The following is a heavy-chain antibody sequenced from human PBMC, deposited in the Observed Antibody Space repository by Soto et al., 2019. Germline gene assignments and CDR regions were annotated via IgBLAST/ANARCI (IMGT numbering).Heavy chain of an antibody. J-gene: IGHJ6*03. V-gene: IGHV5-51*01. CDR3: AIHNTYYDFWSGYYYYYMDV. CDR1: GYSFTSYW. CDR2: IYPGDSDT. D-gene: IGHD3-3*01. Sequence: GESVKISCKGSGYSFTSYWIGWVRQMPGKGLEWMGIIYPGDSDTRYSPSFQGQVTISADKSISTAYLQWSSLKASDTAMYYCAIHNTYYDFWSGYYYYYMDVWGKGTTVTVSS.